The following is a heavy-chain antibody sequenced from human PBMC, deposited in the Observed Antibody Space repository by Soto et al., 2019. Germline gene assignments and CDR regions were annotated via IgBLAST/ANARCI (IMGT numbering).Heavy chain of an antibody. V-gene: IGHV1-2*04. Sequence: ASVKVSCKASGYTFTGYYMHWVRQAPGQGLEWMGWINPNSGGTNYAQKFQGWVTMTRDTSISTAYMELSRLRSDDTAVYYCARVGVLYDFWSGYAFDIWGQGTMVTVSS. CDR3: ARVGVLYDFWSGYAFDI. CDR2: INPNSGGT. D-gene: IGHD3-3*01. CDR1: GYTFTGYY. J-gene: IGHJ3*02.